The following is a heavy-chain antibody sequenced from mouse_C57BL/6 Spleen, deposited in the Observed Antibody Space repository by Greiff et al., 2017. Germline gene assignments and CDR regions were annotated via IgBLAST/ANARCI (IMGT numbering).Heavy chain of an antibody. CDR3: ARLGGSSHWYFDV. CDR1: GYTFTSYW. V-gene: IGHV1-55*01. CDR2: IYPGSGST. D-gene: IGHD1-1*01. J-gene: IGHJ1*03. Sequence: QVQLQQPGAELVKPGASVKMSCKASGYTFTSYWITWVKQRPGQGLEWTGDIYPGSGSTNYNEKFKSKVTLTVDTSSSTAYMQLSSLTSEDSAVYYCARLGGSSHWYFDVWGTGTTVTVSS.